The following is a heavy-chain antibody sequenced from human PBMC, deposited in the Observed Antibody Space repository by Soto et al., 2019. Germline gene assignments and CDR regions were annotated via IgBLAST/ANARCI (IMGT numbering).Heavy chain of an antibody. J-gene: IGHJ6*02. CDR3: ARTGYDDYYYYYGMDV. CDR2: IIPIFGTA. V-gene: IGHV1-69*13. D-gene: IGHD5-12*01. CDR1: GGTFSSYA. Sequence: ASVKVSCKASGGTFSSYAISWVRQAPGQGLEWMGGIIPIFGTANYAQKFQGRVTITADESTSTAYMELSSLRSEDTAVYYCARTGYDDYYYYYGMDVWGQGTTVTVSS.